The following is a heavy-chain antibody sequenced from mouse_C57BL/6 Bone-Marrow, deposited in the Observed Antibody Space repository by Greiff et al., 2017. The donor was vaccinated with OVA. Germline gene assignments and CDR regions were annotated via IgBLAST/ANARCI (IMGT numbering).Heavy chain of an antibody. D-gene: IGHD2-4*01. Sequence: EVQLQQSGPGLVKPSQSLSLTCSVTGYSITSGYYWNWIRQFPGNKLEWMGYISYDGSNNYNPSLKNRISITRDTSKNQFFLKLNSVTTEDTATYYCARGYDYAWFAYWGQGTLVTVSA. CDR2: ISYDGSN. V-gene: IGHV3-6*01. CDR3: ARGYDYAWFAY. J-gene: IGHJ3*01. CDR1: GYSITSGYY.